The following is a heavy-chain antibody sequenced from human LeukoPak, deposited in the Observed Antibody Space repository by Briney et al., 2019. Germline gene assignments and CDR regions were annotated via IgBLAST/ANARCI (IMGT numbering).Heavy chain of an antibody. CDR3: ARALDPGIAVAGA. CDR2: INPSGGST. V-gene: IGHV1-46*01. CDR1: GYTFTSYY. J-gene: IGHJ5*02. Sequence: GASVKVSCKASGYTFTSYYMHWVRQAPGQGLEWMGIINPSGGSTSYAQKFQGRVTMTRNTSISTAYMELSSLRSEDTAVYYCARALDPGIAVAGAWGQGTLVTVSS. D-gene: IGHD6-19*01.